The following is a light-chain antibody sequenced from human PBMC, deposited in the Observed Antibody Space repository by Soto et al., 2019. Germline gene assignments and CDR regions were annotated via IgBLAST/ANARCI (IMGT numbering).Light chain of an antibody. CDR1: KSVSSY. Sequence: EIVLTQSPATLSLSPGERATLSCRASKSVSSYLAWYQQKPCQAPRLLIYDASNRATGIPARFSGSGSETAFSLTISSLDPEDFEVYYCQQRSNWLTLGGGTKVEIK. V-gene: IGKV3-11*01. J-gene: IGKJ4*01. CDR3: QQRSNWLT. CDR2: DAS.